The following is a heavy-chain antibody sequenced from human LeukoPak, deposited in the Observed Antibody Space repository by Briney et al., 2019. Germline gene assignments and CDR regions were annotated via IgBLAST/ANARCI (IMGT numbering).Heavy chain of an antibody. CDR1: GYTFTGYY. CDR3: ARNLYYDFWSGYSFDY. Sequence: SVKVSCKASGYTFTGYYMHWVRQAPRQGLEWMGGIIPIFGTANYAQKFQGRVTITADESTSTAYMELSSLRSEDTAVYYCARNLYYDFWSGYSFDYWGQGTLVTVSS. J-gene: IGHJ4*02. CDR2: IIPIFGTA. V-gene: IGHV1-69*13. D-gene: IGHD3-3*01.